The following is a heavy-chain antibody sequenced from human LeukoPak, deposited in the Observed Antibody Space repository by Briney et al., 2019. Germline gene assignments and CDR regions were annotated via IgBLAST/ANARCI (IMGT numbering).Heavy chain of an antibody. CDR3: AVVPAAVDAFDI. V-gene: IGHV1-24*01. CDR1: GYTLTELS. CDR2: FDPEDGET. D-gene: IGHD2-2*01. Sequence: ASVKVSCKVSGYTLTELSMHWVRQAPGKGHEWMGGFDPEDGETIYAQKFQGRVTMTEDTSTDTAYMELSSLRSEDTAVYYCAVVPAAVDAFDIWGQGTMVTVSS. J-gene: IGHJ3*02.